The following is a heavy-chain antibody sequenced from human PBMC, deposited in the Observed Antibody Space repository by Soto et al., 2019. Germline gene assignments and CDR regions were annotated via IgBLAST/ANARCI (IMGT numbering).Heavy chain of an antibody. CDR2: ISSGAINI. Sequence: GVSLRLSCVVSGFTFNEYYMSWIRQAPGKGLEWIAYISSGAINIYYADSAKGRFTISRDNAKNSMYLDMNNLRGEDTAVYYCVVMTIVPLYVDHWGQGTAVNVSS. CDR3: VVMTIVPLYVDH. D-gene: IGHD3-16*02. CDR1: GFTFNEYY. V-gene: IGHV3-11*01. J-gene: IGHJ4*02.